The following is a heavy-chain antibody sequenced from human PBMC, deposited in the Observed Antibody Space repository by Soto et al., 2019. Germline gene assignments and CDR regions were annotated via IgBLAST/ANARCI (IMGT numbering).Heavy chain of an antibody. J-gene: IGHJ4*02. V-gene: IGHV4-39*01. Sequence: QLQLQESGPGLVKPSETLSLTCTVSGDSISSSTYFWGWVRQPPGTGLEWIGSIYYSGITNYNPSLKCRVTISLHTRKNHFSQKVSSVTAADTAVYYCARHLGEGYFDYWGQGTLVTVSS. CDR2: IYYSGIT. CDR3: ARHLGEGYFDY. CDR1: GDSISSSTYF.